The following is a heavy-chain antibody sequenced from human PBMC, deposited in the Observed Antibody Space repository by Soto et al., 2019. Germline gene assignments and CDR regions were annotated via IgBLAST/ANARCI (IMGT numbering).Heavy chain of an antibody. Sequence: GGSLRLSCAASGFPFSSYSMSWVRQAPGKGLEWVSAISGSGGDTYYADSVKGRFTISRHNSENTLFLQMNSLSPEDTAVYYCARPAWGLWFGYMDVWGKGTTVTVSS. V-gene: IGHV3-23*01. CDR2: ISGSGGDT. CDR3: ARPAWGLWFGYMDV. D-gene: IGHD3-10*01. CDR1: GFPFSSYS. J-gene: IGHJ6*03.